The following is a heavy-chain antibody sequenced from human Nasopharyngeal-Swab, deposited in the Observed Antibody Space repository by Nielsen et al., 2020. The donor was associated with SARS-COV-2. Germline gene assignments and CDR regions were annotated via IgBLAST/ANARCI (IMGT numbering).Heavy chain of an antibody. D-gene: IGHD1-26*01. CDR3: ARDLKGGEYYYYYMDV. V-gene: IGHV1-3*01. CDR2: INAGSGNT. Sequence: WVRQAPGQRLEWMGWINAGSGNTKYSQKFQGRVTITRDTSASTAYMELSSLRSEDTAVYYCARDLKGGEYYYYYMDVWGKGTTVTVSS. J-gene: IGHJ6*03.